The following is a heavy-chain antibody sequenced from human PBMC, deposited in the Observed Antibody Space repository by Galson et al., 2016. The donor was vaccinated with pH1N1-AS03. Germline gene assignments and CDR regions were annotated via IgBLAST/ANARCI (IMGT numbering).Heavy chain of an antibody. CDR1: GFTFRDYY. CDR2: ISSDSTSI. D-gene: IGHD1-26*01. V-gene: IGHV3-11*04. J-gene: IGHJ3*02. CDR3: ARTSGAYFGSAFDI. Sequence: SLRLSCAASGFTFRDYYMSWIRQAPGKGLEWISCISSDSTSIYYADSVKGRFTISRDNAKNSLYLQMNRLTAEDTAIYYCARTSGAYFGSAFDIRGQGTMVTVSS.